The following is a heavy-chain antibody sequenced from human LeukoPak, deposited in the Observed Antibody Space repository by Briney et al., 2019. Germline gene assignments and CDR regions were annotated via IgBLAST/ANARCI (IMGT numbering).Heavy chain of an antibody. CDR1: GFTFSSYG. D-gene: IGHD3-9*01. J-gene: IGHJ4*02. CDR3: AKEYYDILTGYFDY. CDR2: IRYDGSNK. V-gene: IGHV3-30*02. Sequence: PGGSLRLSCAASGFTFSSYGMHWVRQAPGKGLEWVAFIRYDGSNKYYADSVKGRFTISRDNSKNTLYLQMNSLRAEDTAVYYCAKEYYDILTGYFDYWGQGTLVTVSS.